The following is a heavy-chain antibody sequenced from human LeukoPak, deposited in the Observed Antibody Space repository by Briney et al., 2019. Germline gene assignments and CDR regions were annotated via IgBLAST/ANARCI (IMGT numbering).Heavy chain of an antibody. CDR3: AKTRPLDSSSWSHGDY. CDR1: GFTFSSYA. J-gene: IGHJ4*02. CDR2: ISGSGDST. D-gene: IGHD6-13*01. Sequence: GGSLRLSCAASGFTFSSYAMSWVRQAPGKGLEWVSAISGSGDSTYYGDSVKGRFTISRDNSKNTLYLQMNSLRAEDTAVYYCAKTRPLDSSSWSHGDYWGQGALVTVSS. V-gene: IGHV3-23*01.